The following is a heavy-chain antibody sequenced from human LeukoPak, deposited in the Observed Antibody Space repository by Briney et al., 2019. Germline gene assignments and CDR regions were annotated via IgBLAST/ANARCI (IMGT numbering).Heavy chain of an antibody. J-gene: IGHJ4*02. CDR2: ISSVTTTI. V-gene: IGHV3-48*02. D-gene: IGHD3-9*01. CDR3: AKDSAYYWFDY. Sequence: GGSLRLSCAASGFTLSSYSMNWVRHAPGKGLEWISYISSVTTTIYYADSVKGRFTISRDSAKKSLYLQMSSLRDEETAVYYCAKDSAYYWFDYWGQGTLVTVSS. CDR1: GFTLSSYS.